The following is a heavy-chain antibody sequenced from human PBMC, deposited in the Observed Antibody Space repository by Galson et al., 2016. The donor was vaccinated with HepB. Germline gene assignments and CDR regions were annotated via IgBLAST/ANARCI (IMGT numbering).Heavy chain of an antibody. Sequence: SLRLSCAVSGFTLSDHYIDWVRQAPGKGLEWVGRSRNKAQRYTTEYAASVKGRFTVSRDDSKNSLYVQMNSLKTEDTAVYYCAREAGRLGDGLVDVWGQGTTVIVSS. J-gene: IGHJ6*02. CDR1: GFTLSDHY. CDR3: AREAGRLGDGLVDV. V-gene: IGHV3-72*01. D-gene: IGHD3-16*01. CDR2: SRNKAQRYTT.